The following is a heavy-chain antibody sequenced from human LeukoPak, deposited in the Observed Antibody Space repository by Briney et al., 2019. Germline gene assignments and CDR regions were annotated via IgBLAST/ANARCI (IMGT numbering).Heavy chain of an antibody. V-gene: IGHV4-61*02. CDR3: ARTPFYGGSYFDY. CDR2: IYTSGST. CDR1: GGSISSGSYY. D-gene: IGHD4-23*01. J-gene: IGHJ4*02. Sequence: PSETLSLTCTVSGGSISSGSYYWSWIRQPAGKGLEWIGRIYTSGSTNYNPSLKSRVTISVDTSKNQFSLKLSSMTAADTAVYYCARTPFYGGSYFDYWGQGTLVTVSS.